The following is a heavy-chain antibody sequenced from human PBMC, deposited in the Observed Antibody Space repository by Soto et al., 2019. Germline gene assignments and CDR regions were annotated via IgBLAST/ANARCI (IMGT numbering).Heavy chain of an antibody. Sequence: PGGSLRLSCAASGFTFTNYAMNWVRQAPGKGLEWVSVISGSGESTYYADSVKGRFTISRDNSKNTLYLQMNSLIAEDTAVYYCAKGLPLLLWFGESPYGMDVWGQGTTVTVSS. CDR1: GFTFTNYA. CDR2: ISGSGEST. D-gene: IGHD3-10*01. CDR3: AKGLPLLLWFGESPYGMDV. V-gene: IGHV3-23*01. J-gene: IGHJ6*02.